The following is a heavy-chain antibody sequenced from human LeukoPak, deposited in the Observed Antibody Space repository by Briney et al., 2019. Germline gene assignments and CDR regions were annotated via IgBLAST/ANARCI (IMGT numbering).Heavy chain of an antibody. Sequence: GGSLRLSCGASGLTFNTYWIHWVRQAPGKGLVWVSQIKFDGSLASYADSVKGRFTISRDNTKNTLFLQMNSLGAEDTAVYYCVTGHYDSRMYFDLWGRGTLVIVSS. CDR2: IKFDGSLA. D-gene: IGHD3-22*01. CDR1: GLTFNTYW. CDR3: VTGHYDSRMYFDL. J-gene: IGHJ2*01. V-gene: IGHV3-74*01.